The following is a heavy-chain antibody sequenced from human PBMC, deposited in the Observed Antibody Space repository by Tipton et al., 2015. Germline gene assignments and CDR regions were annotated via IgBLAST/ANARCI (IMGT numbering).Heavy chain of an antibody. CDR2: ISFSDTT. V-gene: IGHV4-61*01. J-gene: IGHJ4*02. D-gene: IGHD4-23*01. CDR3: ARARGRHGGLFDS. Sequence: TLSLTCTVSGGSVSSGSYYWIWIRQPPGKGLEWIGYISFSDTTHYNPSLKRRITISLNTSKNQFSLKMSSVPASDTAVYYCARARGRHGGLFDSWGQGILVTVSS. CDR1: GGSVSSGSYY.